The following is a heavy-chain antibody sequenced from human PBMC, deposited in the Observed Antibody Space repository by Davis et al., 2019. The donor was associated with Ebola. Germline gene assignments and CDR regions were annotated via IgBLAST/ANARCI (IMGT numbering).Heavy chain of an antibody. CDR3: AKAFAFTIGTKPDY. CDR2: IFHGGNT. Sequence: MPSETLSLTCTVSGGSVSSSDNTWSWIRQPPGKGLEWIGYIFHGGNTYYNPSLKSRVTISADRSKNQFSLKLSSVTAADTAVYYCAKAFAFTIGTKPDYWGQGTLVPVSS. J-gene: IGHJ4*02. V-gene: IGHV4-30-2*01. CDR1: GGSVSSSDNT. D-gene: IGHD2-8*01.